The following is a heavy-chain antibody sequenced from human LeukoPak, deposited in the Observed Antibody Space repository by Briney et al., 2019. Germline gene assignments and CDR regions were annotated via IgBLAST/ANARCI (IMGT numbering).Heavy chain of an antibody. D-gene: IGHD3-3*01. V-gene: IGHV4-31*11. Sequence: SETLSLTCAVSGGSFTGSYWSWIRQPPGKGLEWIGYIYYSGSTYYNPSLKSRVTISVDTSKNQFSLKLSSVTAADTAVYYCAREPYYDFWSGYYTGMDYYYMDVWGKGTTVTVSS. J-gene: IGHJ6*03. CDR3: AREPYYDFWSGYYTGMDYYYMDV. CDR2: IYYSGST. CDR1: GGSFTGSY.